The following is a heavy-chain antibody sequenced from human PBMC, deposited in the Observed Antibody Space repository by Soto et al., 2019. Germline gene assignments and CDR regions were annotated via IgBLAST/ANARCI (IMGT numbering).Heavy chain of an antibody. CDR1: GFTFSSYA. J-gene: IGHJ6*02. V-gene: IGHV3-23*01. CDR2: ISGSGGST. D-gene: IGHD3-3*01. CDR3: AKGHDFWSGYYYYGMDV. Sequence: GGSLRLSCAASGFTFSSYAMSWVRQAPGKGLEWVSAISGSGGSTYYADSVKGRFTISRDNSKNTLYLQMNSLRAEDTAVYYCAKGHDFWSGYYYYGMDVWGQGTTVTVSS.